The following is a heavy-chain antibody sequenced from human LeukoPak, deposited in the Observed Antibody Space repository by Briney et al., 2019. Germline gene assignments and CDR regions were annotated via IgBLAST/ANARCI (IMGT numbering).Heavy chain of an antibody. V-gene: IGHV1-2*02. CDR2: IKPNSGGT. CDR3: ARRFHDSSGFRSDY. J-gene: IGHJ4*02. CDR1: GYTFTGYY. Sequence: ASVKVSCKASGYTFTGYYMNWVRQAPGQGLEWMGLIKPNSGGTNYAQKFHGRVTMTSDTSISTAYMELSRLTSDDTAVYYCARRFHDSSGFRSDYWGQGTPVTVSS. D-gene: IGHD3-22*01.